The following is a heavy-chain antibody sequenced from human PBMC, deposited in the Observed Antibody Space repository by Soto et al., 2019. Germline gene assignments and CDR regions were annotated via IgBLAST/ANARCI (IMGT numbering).Heavy chain of an antibody. Sequence: SETLSLTCAVSGVPVASSPWWCCVRQSPGRGLEGFGNVYHTGDTNFNPSLQSRVTFSVDKSNNQLSLRLTSVTAADTAVYFCMIEIVYAGGKNYFAPWARGTLV. CDR2: VYHTGDT. V-gene: IGHV4-4*02. CDR3: MIEIVYAGGKNYFAP. CDR1: GVPVASSPW. J-gene: IGHJ2*01. D-gene: IGHD2-8*01.